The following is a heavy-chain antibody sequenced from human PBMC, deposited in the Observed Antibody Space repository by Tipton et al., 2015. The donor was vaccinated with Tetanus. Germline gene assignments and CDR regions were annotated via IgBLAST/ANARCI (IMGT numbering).Heavy chain of an antibody. J-gene: IGHJ6*02. Sequence: TLSLTCTVSGGSISSFYWHWIRQPPGKGLEWIAYIYQNGDANYNPSLQSRVTISVDTSKNQFSLQLAFVTAADTAIYYCARERIEAFHYHGLDVWGPGTTVTVSS. V-gene: IGHV4-59*01. D-gene: IGHD2-21*01. CDR2: IYQNGDA. CDR1: GGSISSFY. CDR3: ARERIEAFHYHGLDV.